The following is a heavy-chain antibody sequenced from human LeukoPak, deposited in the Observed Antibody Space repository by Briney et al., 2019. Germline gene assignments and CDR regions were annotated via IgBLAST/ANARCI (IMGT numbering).Heavy chain of an antibody. Sequence: GGSLRLSCVASGFSFSTYDMYWVRQSAGGGLEWVSALGTNGDSYYLGSVKGRFTISRENGKNYLYLQMNSLTVEDTAVYYCTREWRGIAGHYHGMDVWGQGTTVTVSS. J-gene: IGHJ6*02. D-gene: IGHD6-13*01. CDR3: TREWRGIAGHYHGMDV. V-gene: IGHV3-13*01. CDR2: LGTNGDS. CDR1: GFSFSTYD.